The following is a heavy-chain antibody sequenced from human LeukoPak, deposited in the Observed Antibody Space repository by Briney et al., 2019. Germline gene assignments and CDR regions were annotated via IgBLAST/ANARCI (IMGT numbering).Heavy chain of an antibody. Sequence: GGSLRLSCAASAFTFSSYWMHWVRHAPGKGLVWVSRINSDGSSTSYADSVKGRFTISRDNAKNTLYLQMNSLRAEDTAVYYCARASLLGYCSSTSCEVPDYWGQGTLVTVSS. V-gene: IGHV3-74*01. CDR2: INSDGSST. CDR3: ARASLLGYCSSTSCEVPDY. CDR1: AFTFSSYW. J-gene: IGHJ4*02. D-gene: IGHD2-2*01.